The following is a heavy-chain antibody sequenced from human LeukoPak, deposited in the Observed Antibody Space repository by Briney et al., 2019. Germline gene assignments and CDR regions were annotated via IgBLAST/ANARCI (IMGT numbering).Heavy chain of an antibody. CDR1: GGSFSGYY. D-gene: IGHD5-18*01. CDR3: ARGRRGYSYGYTYYYFDY. CDR2: INHSGST. Sequence: SETLSLTCAVYGGSFSGYYWSWIRQPPGKGLEWIGGINHSGSTNYNPSLKSRVTISVDTSKNQFSLKLSSVTAADTAVYYCARGRRGYSYGYTYYYFDYWGQGTLVTVSS. J-gene: IGHJ4*02. V-gene: IGHV4-34*01.